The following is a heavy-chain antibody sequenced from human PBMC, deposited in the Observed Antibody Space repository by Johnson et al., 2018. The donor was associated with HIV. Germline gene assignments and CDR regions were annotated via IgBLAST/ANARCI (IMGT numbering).Heavy chain of an antibody. CDR1: GFTLSNYG. V-gene: IGHV3-30*02. CDR3: ARDTWDAFDI. J-gene: IGHJ3*02. CDR2: IRYDGSNK. Sequence: QVQLVESGGGLVQPGGSLRLSCAASGFTLSNYGMHWVRQAPGKGLEWVTFIRYDGSNKYYADSVKGRFTISRDNSKNTLYLQMNSLRAEDTAVYYCARDTWDAFDIWGQGTMVTVSS.